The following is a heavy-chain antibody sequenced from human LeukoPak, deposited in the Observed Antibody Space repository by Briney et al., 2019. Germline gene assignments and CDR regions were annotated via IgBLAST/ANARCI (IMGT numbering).Heavy chain of an antibody. CDR1: GFTVSSNY. Sequence: GGSLRLSCAASGFTVSSNYMGWVRQAPGKGLEWVSVIYSGGSTYYADSVKGRFTISRDNSKNTLYLQMNSLRAEDTAVYYCARGQLDTAMGGYWGQGTLVTVSS. V-gene: IGHV3-53*01. D-gene: IGHD5-18*01. CDR3: ARGQLDTAMGGY. CDR2: IYSGGST. J-gene: IGHJ4*02.